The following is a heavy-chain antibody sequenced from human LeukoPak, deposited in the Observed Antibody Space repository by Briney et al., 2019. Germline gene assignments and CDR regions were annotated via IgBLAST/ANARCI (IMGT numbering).Heavy chain of an antibody. CDR3: ATLLETTQERDY. V-gene: IGHV1-69*05. CDR1: GYSFTNYA. D-gene: IGHD1-7*01. J-gene: IGHJ4*02. CDR2: IIPIFGTA. Sequence: ASVKVSCKASGYSFTNYAMNWVRQAPGQGLEWMGGIIPIFGTANYAQKFQGRVTITTDESTSTAYMELSSLRSEDTAVYYCATLLETTQERDYWGQGTLVTVSS.